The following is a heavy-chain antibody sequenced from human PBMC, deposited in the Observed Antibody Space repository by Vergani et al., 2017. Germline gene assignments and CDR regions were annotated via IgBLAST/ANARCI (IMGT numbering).Heavy chain of an antibody. J-gene: IGHJ6*02. Sequence: QMQLVQSGPEVKKPGTSVKVSCKASGFTFTSSAMQWVRQARGQRLEWIGWIVVGSGNTNYAQKFQERVTITRDMSTSTAYMELSSLRSEDTAVYYCAAESEWELRGGDYYYYYGMDVWGQGTTVTVSS. CDR2: IVVGSGNT. CDR3: AAESEWELRGGDYYYYYGMDV. D-gene: IGHD1-26*01. V-gene: IGHV1-58*02. CDR1: GFTFTSSA.